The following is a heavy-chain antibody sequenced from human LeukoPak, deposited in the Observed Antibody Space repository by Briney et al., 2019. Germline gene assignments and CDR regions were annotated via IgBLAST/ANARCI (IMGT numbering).Heavy chain of an antibody. CDR2: IIPILGIA. Sequence: ASVKVSCKASGGTFSSYAISWVRQAPGQGLEWMGRIIPILGIANYAQKFQGRVTITADKSTSTAYMELSSLRSEDTAVYYCASFRVVTAISHYWGQGTPVTVSS. CDR3: ASFRVVTAISHY. V-gene: IGHV1-69*04. CDR1: GGTFSSYA. J-gene: IGHJ4*02. D-gene: IGHD2-21*02.